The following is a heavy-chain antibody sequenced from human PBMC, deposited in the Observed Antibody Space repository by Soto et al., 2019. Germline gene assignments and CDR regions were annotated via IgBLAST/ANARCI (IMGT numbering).Heavy chain of an antibody. CDR2: MNPNSGNT. CDR3: ASERNMYRMAL. D-gene: IGHD1-1*01. J-gene: IGHJ6*02. CDR1: GYTFTSYD. Sequence: QVQLVQSGAEVKKPGASVKVSCKASGYTFTSYDINWVRQATGQGLEWMGWMNPNSGNTVYAQKFQDRVTMTRNTSISTAYMALSSLTSADTAVYYCASERNMYRMALWGQGTTVTVSS. V-gene: IGHV1-8*01.